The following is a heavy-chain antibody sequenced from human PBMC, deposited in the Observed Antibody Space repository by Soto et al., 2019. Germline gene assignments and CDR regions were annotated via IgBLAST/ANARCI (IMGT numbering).Heavy chain of an antibody. CDR1: GGSISSYY. Sequence: ETLSLTCTVSGGSISSYYWSWIRQPPGKGLEWIGYIYYSGSTNYNPSLKSRVTISVDTSKNQLSLKLRSVTAADTAVYYCARHLGYDSSGYYRNWFDPWGQGTLVTVSS. CDR3: ARHLGYDSSGYYRNWFDP. J-gene: IGHJ5*02. D-gene: IGHD3-22*01. V-gene: IGHV4-59*08. CDR2: IYYSGST.